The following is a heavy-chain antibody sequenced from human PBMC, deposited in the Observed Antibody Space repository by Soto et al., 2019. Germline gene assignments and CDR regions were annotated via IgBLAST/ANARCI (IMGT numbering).Heavy chain of an antibody. V-gene: IGHV3-23*01. CDR2: IGGGGSSP. Sequence: PGGSLRLSSAASGFTFSTYTMSFVRQAPGKGLEWVSVIGGGGSSPSYVDSVQGRFTISRDNYKNTLFLQMNSLRAEDTAMYYCAKARCSTTNCYLPDYWGQGT. CDR3: AKARCSTTNCYLPDY. CDR1: GFTFSTYT. J-gene: IGHJ4*02. D-gene: IGHD2-2*01.